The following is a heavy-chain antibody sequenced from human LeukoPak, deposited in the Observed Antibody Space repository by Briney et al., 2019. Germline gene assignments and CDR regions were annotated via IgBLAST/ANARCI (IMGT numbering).Heavy chain of an antibody. J-gene: IGHJ4*02. CDR1: GYTFTGYY. D-gene: IGHD4-17*01. V-gene: IGHV1-2*02. CDR3: ARSMGYGDYGAIVY. CDR2: INPNSGGT. Sequence: ASVKVSCKASGYTFTGYYMHWVRQAPGQGLEWMGWINPNSGGTNYAQKFQGRVTMTRDTSISTAYMELSRLRSDDTAVYYCARSMGYGDYGAIVYWGQGTLVTVSS.